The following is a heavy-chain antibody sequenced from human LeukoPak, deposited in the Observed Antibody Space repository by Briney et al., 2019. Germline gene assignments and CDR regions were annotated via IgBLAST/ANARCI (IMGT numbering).Heavy chain of an antibody. D-gene: IGHD3-3*01. J-gene: IGHJ5*02. Sequence: ASVKVSCKASGGTFSSYAISWVRQAPGQGLEWVGIINPGGADTIYAQKFQGRVTMTRDTSTNTVYMDLSSLRFEDTAIYYCARDPTTYYNFWSGYFGNWFDPWGQGTLVTVSS. V-gene: IGHV1-46*01. CDR1: GGTFSSYA. CDR3: ARDPTTYYNFWSGYFGNWFDP. CDR2: INPGGADT.